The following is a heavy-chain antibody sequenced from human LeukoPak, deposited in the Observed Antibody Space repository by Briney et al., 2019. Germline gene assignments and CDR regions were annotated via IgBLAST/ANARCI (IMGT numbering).Heavy chain of an antibody. CDR2: ITGGGGST. J-gene: IGHJ4*02. Sequence: GGSLRLSCATSGFTFSRHAMSWVRQAPGKGLEWVSGITGGGGSTNYADSVRGRFTISRDNSKNTMYLQMNSLRAEDTAVYYCAKEKQRNFDYWGQGTLVTVSS. CDR3: AKEKQRNFDY. V-gene: IGHV3-23*01. CDR1: GFTFSRHA.